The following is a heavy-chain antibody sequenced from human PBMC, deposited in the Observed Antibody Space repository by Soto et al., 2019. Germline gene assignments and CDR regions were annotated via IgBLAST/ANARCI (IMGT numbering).Heavy chain of an antibody. CDR3: ARHSGYGVLGDY. D-gene: IGHD5-12*01. CDR1: GFTFTSYA. V-gene: IGHV3-23*01. CDR2: ISGSGGST. Sequence: EVQLLESGGGLVQPGGSLRLSCAASGFTFTSYAMSWVCQAPGKGLEWVSAISGSGGSTYYADSVKGRFTISRDNSKNTLYLQMNSLRAEDTAVYYCARHSGYGVLGDYWGQGTLVTVSS. J-gene: IGHJ4*02.